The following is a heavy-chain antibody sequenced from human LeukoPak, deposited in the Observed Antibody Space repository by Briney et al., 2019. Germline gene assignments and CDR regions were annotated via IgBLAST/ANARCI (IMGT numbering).Heavy chain of an antibody. D-gene: IGHD3-10*01. Sequence: GGSLRLSCAVSGFTFSNSWMTWVRQAPGKGLEWVATIKEDGSEKYYVDSVKGRFTISRDNAKNSLYLQMNSLRAEDTAVYLCARDRISSWGKGTTVTVSS. CDR1: GFTFSNSW. V-gene: IGHV3-7*01. CDR3: ARDRISS. J-gene: IGHJ6*04. CDR2: IKEDGSEK.